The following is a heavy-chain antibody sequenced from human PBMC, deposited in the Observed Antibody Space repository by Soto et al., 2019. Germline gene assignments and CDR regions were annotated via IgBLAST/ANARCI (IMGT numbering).Heavy chain of an antibody. CDR1: VGSISSGGYY. V-gene: IGHV4-31*03. Sequence: QVQLQESGPGLVKPSQTLSLTCTVSVGSISSGGYYWSWIRQHPGKGLEWIGYIYYSGSTYYNPSLKSRVTISVDTSKNQFSLKLSSVTAADTAVYYCARLYCTNGVCYQNWFDPWGQGTLVTVSS. CDR2: IYYSGST. J-gene: IGHJ5*02. CDR3: ARLYCTNGVCYQNWFDP. D-gene: IGHD2-8*01.